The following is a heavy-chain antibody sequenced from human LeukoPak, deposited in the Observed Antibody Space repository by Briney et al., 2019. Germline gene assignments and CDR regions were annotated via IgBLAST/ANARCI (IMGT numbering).Heavy chain of an antibody. D-gene: IGHD5-24*01. Sequence: PSETLSLTCAVYGGSFSGYYWSWIRQPPGKGLEWIGEINHSGSTNYNPSLKSRVTISVDTSKNQYSLKLSSVTAADTAVYYCARKQRRWLTVRSGAFDIWGQGTMVTVSS. CDR2: INHSGST. J-gene: IGHJ3*02. CDR1: GGSFSGYY. V-gene: IGHV4-34*01. CDR3: ARKQRRWLTVRSGAFDI.